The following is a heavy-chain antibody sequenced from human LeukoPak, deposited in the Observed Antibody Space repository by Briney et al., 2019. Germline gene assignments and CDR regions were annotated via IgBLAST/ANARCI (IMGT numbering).Heavy chain of an antibody. CDR3: ARHCTNGVCYTDFDY. V-gene: IGHV4-34*01. CDR2: INHSGST. D-gene: IGHD2-8*01. J-gene: IGHJ4*02. CDR1: GGSFSGYY. Sequence: PSETLSLTCAVYGGSFSGYYWSWIRQPPGKGLEWIGEINHSGSTNYNPSLKSRVTISVDTSKNQFSLKLSSVTAADTAVYYCARHCTNGVCYTDFDYWGQGTLVTVSS.